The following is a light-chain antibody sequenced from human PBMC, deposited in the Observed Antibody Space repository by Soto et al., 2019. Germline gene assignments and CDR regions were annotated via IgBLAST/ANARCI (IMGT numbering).Light chain of an antibody. V-gene: IGKV1-9*01. CDR2: AAS. Sequence: IQLTQSPSSMSASVGDRVTISCRASQGIGFYLAWYQQKPGNAPKLLIYAASTLQSGVPSRFSGSGSGTNFTLTLSSLQPEDFATYYSQQVNSYPPLTFGPGTKVDI. J-gene: IGKJ3*01. CDR1: QGIGFY. CDR3: QQVNSYPPLT.